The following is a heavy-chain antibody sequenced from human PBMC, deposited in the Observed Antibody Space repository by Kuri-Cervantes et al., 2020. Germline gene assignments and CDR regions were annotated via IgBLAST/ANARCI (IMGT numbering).Heavy chain of an antibody. CDR2: INPNSGGT. CDR3: ASLLLWFGELPPRGDY. J-gene: IGHJ4*02. CDR1: GYTFTGYY. Sequence: ASVKVSCKASGYTFTGYYMHWVRQAPGQGLEWMGWINPNSGGTNYAQKFRGRVTITSDRSVSTAYMELSSLRSEDTAVYYCASLLLWFGELPPRGDYWGQGTLVTVSS. D-gene: IGHD3-10*01. V-gene: IGHV1-2*02.